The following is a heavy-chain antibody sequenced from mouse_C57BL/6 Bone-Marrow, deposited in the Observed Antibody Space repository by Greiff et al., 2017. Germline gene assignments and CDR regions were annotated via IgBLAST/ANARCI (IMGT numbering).Heavy chain of an antibody. Sequence: QVQLKESGAELARPGASVKLSCKASGYTFTSSGLSWVKQRTGQGLEWIGEIYPRSGNTYYNEKLKGKATLTADKSSSTAYMELRSLTSEVSAVYFCARYPYYYGSGYYYAMDYWGQGTSVTVSS. D-gene: IGHD1-1*01. CDR3: ARYPYYYGSGYYYAMDY. J-gene: IGHJ4*01. CDR1: GYTFTSSG. V-gene: IGHV1-81*01. CDR2: IYPRSGNT.